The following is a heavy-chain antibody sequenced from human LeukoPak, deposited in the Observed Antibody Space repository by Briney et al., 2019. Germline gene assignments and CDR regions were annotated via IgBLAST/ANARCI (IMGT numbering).Heavy chain of an antibody. J-gene: IGHJ5*02. V-gene: IGHV1-3*03. CDR2: ISTANGNT. D-gene: IGHD3-3*01. Sequence: ASVKVSCKTSGYMFTSFAIHWVRQAPGQRLEWMGWISTANGNTKYSQAFQGRVTITRDTSASTAYMELSSLRSEDMAVYYCARGVYDFWSGYYTVWFDPWGQGTLVTVSS. CDR1: GYMFTSFA. CDR3: ARGVYDFWSGYYTVWFDP.